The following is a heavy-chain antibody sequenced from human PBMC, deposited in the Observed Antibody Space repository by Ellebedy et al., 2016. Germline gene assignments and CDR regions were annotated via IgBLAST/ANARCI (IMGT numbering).Heavy chain of an antibody. CDR2: IDGGSGKT. D-gene: IGHD3-10*01. V-gene: IGHV1-3*01. Sequence: ASVKVSXXASGYTFTGYPIHWVRQVPGQRFEWMGWIDGGSGKTKYSEKFQGRVTITRDTSASRVYLDLSSLRSEDTAVYYCARGKGLQLWFIYYFDYWGQGTQVTVSS. CDR1: GYTFTGYP. CDR3: ARGKGLQLWFIYYFDY. J-gene: IGHJ4*02.